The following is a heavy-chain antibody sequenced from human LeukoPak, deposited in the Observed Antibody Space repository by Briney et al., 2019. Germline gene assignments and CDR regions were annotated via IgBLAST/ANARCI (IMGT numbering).Heavy chain of an antibody. J-gene: IGHJ6*03. D-gene: IGHD3-3*02. V-gene: IGHV1-8*03. Sequence: ASVKVSCKASGYTFTSYDINWVRQATGQGLEWMGWMNPNSGNTGYAQKFQGRVTITRNTSISTAYMELSSLRSEDTAVYYRARALSRRGSYYYYYYYMDVWGKGTTVTVSS. CDR2: MNPNSGNT. CDR3: ARALSRRGSYYYYYYYMDV. CDR1: GYTFTSYD.